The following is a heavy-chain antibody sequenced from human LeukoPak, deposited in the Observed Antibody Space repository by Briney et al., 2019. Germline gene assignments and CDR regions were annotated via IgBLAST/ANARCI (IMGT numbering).Heavy chain of an antibody. J-gene: IGHJ4*02. D-gene: IGHD1-14*01. CDR1: GFTFSDYY. Sequence: PGGSLRLSCAASGFTFSDYYMTWIRQAPGKGLEWVSDISTSSTNTNYADYGKGRCTISRDNAKNSLYLQMNSLRAEDTAVYYCARDLYDNNRVQDYWGQGTLVTVSS. CDR3: ARDLYDNNRVQDY. V-gene: IGHV3-11*05. CDR2: ISTSSTNT.